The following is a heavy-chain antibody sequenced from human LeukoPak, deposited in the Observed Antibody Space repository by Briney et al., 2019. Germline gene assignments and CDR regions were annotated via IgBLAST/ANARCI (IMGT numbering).Heavy chain of an antibody. Sequence: SETLSLTCDVSGDSISRSSYWWGWVRQPPGKGLDWIGTINYIGSTYYNPSLKSRVTISIATPTNQFSLKLSSVPAADTATYYCARVGIYCSSTNCFLANFDYWGQGTLVTVSS. V-gene: IGHV4-39*01. CDR2: INYIGST. CDR3: ARVGIYCSSTNCFLANFDY. CDR1: GDSISRSSYW. J-gene: IGHJ4*02. D-gene: IGHD2-2*01.